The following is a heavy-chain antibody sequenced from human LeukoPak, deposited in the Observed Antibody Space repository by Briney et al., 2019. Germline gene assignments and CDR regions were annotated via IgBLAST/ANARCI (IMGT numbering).Heavy chain of an antibody. J-gene: IGHJ4*02. D-gene: IGHD1-14*01. V-gene: IGHV3-30-3*01. CDR1: GFTFSSYA. CDR3: ARDLPGDY. CDR2: ISYDGSNK. Sequence: PGGSLRLSCAASGFTFSSYAMHWVRQAPGKGLDWVAVISYDGSNKYYADSVKGRFTISRDNSKNTLYLQMNSLRAEDTAVYYCARDLPGDYWGQGTLVTVSS.